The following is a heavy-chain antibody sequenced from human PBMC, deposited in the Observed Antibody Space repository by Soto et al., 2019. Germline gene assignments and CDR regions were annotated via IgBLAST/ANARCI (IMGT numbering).Heavy chain of an antibody. CDR2: ISSSSSYT. V-gene: IGHV3-11*06. CDR3: ARPPEMVDSSSWSLSGYYGMDV. J-gene: IGHJ6*02. Sequence: QVQLVESGGGLVKPGGSLRLSCAASGFTFSDYYMSWIRQAPGKGLEWVSYISSSSSYTNYADSVKGRFTISRDNAKNSLYLQMNSLRAEDTAVYYCARPPEMVDSSSWSLSGYYGMDVWGQGTTVTVSS. CDR1: GFTFSDYY. D-gene: IGHD6-13*01.